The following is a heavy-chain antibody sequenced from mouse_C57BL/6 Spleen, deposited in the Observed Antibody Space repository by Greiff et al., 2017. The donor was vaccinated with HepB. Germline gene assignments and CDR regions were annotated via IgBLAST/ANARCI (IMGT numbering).Heavy chain of an antibody. CDR2: IYPSDSET. CDR1: GYTFTSYW. CDR3: ARLSSGYSDY. V-gene: IGHV1-61*01. J-gene: IGHJ2*01. Sequence: QVQLQQSGAELVRPGSSVKLSCKASGYTFTSYWMDWVKQRPGQGLEWIGNIYPSDSETHYNQKFKDKATLTVDKSSSTAYMQLSSLTSEDSAVYYCARLSSGYSDYWGQGTTLTVSS. D-gene: IGHD3-2*02.